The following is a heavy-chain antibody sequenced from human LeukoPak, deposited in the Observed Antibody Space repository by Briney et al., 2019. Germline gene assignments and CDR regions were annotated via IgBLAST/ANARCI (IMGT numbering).Heavy chain of an antibody. CDR2: IYYSGST. J-gene: IGHJ5*02. V-gene: IGHV4-39*01. CDR1: GGSISSSSYY. CDR3: ARHGGTTGTTGWFDP. D-gene: IGHD1-1*01. Sequence: SETLSLTCTVSGGSISSSSYYWGWIRQPPGKGLEWIGSIYYSGSTYYNPSLKSRVTISVDTSKSQFSLKLSSVTAADTAVYYCARHGGTTGTTGWFDPWGQGTLVTVSS.